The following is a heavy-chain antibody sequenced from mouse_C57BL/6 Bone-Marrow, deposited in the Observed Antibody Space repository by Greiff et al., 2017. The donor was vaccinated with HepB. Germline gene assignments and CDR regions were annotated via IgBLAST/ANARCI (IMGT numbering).Heavy chain of an antibody. CDR2: INPGSGGT. Sequence: VQLQESGAELVRPGTSVKVSCKASGYAFTNYLIEWVKQRPGQGLEGIGVINPGSGGTNYNEKFKGKATLTADKSSSTAYMQLSSLTSEDSAVYFCARAVVARNFDYWGQGTTLTVSS. D-gene: IGHD1-1*01. V-gene: IGHV1-54*01. CDR1: GYAFTNYL. J-gene: IGHJ2*01. CDR3: ARAVVARNFDY.